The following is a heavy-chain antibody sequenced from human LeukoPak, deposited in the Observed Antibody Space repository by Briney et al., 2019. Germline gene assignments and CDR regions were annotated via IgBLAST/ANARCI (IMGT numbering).Heavy chain of an antibody. CDR1: GGSFSGYY. CDR2: INHSGST. J-gene: IGHJ4*02. Sequence: SETLSLTCAVYGGSFSGYYWSWIRQPPGKGLEWIGEINHSGSTNYNPSLKSRVTISVDTSKNQFSLKLSSVTAADTAVYYCARRTALEQYFDYWGQGTLVTVSS. D-gene: IGHD1/OR15-1a*01. CDR3: ARRTALEQYFDY. V-gene: IGHV4-34*01.